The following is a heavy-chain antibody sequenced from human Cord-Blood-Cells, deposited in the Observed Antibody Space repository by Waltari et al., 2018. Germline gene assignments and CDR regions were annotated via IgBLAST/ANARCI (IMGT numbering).Heavy chain of an antibody. D-gene: IGHD2-2*01. Sequence: QPGGSLRLSCAASGFTFSSYAMSWVRQAPGKGLEWVSAISGSGGSTYYADSVKGRFTISRDNSKNTLYLQMNSLRAEDTAVYYCAKDADIVVVPAAIVAGYWGQGTLVTVSS. J-gene: IGHJ4*02. CDR2: ISGSGGST. CDR1: GFTFSSYA. CDR3: AKDADIVVVPAAIVAGY. V-gene: IGHV3-23*01.